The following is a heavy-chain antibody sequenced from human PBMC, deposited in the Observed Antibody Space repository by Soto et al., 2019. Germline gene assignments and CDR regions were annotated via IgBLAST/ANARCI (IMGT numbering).Heavy chain of an antibody. D-gene: IGHD3-10*01. CDR1: GYTLTELS. V-gene: IGHV1-24*01. CDR3: ATAMVRGVINSDYYYYYGMDV. CDR2: FDPEDGET. J-gene: IGHJ6*02. Sequence: GASVKVSCKVSGYTLTELSMHWVLQAPGKGLEWMGGFDPEDGETIYAQKFQGRVTMTEDTSTDTAYMELSSLRSEDTAVYYCATAMVRGVINSDYYYYYGMDVWGQGTTVTVSS.